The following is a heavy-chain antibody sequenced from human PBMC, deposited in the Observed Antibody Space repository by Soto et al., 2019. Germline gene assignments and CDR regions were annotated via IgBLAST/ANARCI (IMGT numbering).Heavy chain of an antibody. V-gene: IGHV1-3*01. CDR2: INAGTGQV. J-gene: IGHJ3*02. D-gene: IGHD2-15*01. Sequence: ASVKVSCNSSGYTLTRYGIHWVRQAPGQRIEWMGWINAGTGQVKYSQNFQGRVSITRDTSASTAYMEMSILRTEDTDVYYCARVMSLQAFDIWGQGTMVPV. CDR1: GYTLTRYG. CDR3: ARVMSLQAFDI.